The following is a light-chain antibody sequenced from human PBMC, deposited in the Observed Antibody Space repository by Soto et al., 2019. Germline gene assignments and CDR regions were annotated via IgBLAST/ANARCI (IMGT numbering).Light chain of an antibody. V-gene: IGLV2-14*01. CDR2: DVS. J-gene: IGLJ1*01. CDR3: SSYTSSSTLEV. Sequence: SVLPQPASVSVSPGQSITISCTGTSSDVGGYNYVSWYQQHPGKAPKLMIYDVSNRPSGVSNRFSGSKSGNTASLTISGLQAEDEADYYCSSYTSSSTLEVFGNGTKVTVL. CDR1: SSDVGGYNY.